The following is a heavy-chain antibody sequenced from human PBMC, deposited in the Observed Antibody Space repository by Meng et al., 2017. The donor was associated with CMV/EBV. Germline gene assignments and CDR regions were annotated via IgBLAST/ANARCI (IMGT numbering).Heavy chain of an antibody. Sequence: GESLKISCAASGFTVSSNYMSWVRQAPGKGLEWVSVIYSGGNTYYADSVKGRFTISRDNSKNTPYLQMNSLRAEDTAVYYCVGRYQEWLLSELDYWGQGTLVTVSS. CDR3: VGRYQEWLLSELDY. D-gene: IGHD3-3*01. V-gene: IGHV3-66*02. CDR1: GFTVSSNY. J-gene: IGHJ4*02. CDR2: IYSGGNT.